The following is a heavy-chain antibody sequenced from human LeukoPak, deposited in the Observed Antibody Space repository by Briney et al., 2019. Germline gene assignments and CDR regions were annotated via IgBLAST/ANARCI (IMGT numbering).Heavy chain of an antibody. CDR2: ISSRSSYI. V-gene: IGHV3-21*01. CDR3: AREYDSGSYYNFGY. D-gene: IGHD3-10*01. J-gene: IGHJ4*02. Sequence: GGSLRLSCATSGFTFSNHDMNWVRQAPGKGLEWVSSISSRSSYIYYADSVKGRFTISRDNAKNSLYLQMNSLRAEDTAVYYCAREYDSGSYYNFGYWGQGTLVTVSS. CDR1: GFTFSNHD.